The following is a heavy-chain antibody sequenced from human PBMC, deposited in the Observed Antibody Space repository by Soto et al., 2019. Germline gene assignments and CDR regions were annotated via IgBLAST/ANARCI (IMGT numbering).Heavy chain of an antibody. Sequence: QVQLVESGGGVVQPGRSLRLSCAASGFTFSSYAMHWVRQAPGKGLEWVAVISYDGSNKYYADSVKGRFTISRDNSKNTLYLQMDSLRAEDTAVYYCARDRVWIVGPHGMDVWGQGTTVTVSS. CDR3: ARDRVWIVGPHGMDV. V-gene: IGHV3-30-3*01. CDR1: GFTFSSYA. J-gene: IGHJ6*02. D-gene: IGHD3-22*01. CDR2: ISYDGSNK.